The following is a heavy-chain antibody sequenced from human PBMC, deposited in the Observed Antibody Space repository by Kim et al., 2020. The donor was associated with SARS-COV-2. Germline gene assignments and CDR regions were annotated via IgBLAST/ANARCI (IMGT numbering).Heavy chain of an antibody. D-gene: IGHD6-13*01. CDR3: ARGQVAAAWPL. V-gene: IGHV4-30-2*04. CDR2: T. J-gene: IGHJ4*02. Sequence: TYHNPTLKSRLTMSIDTSKIQFSLKVTSITAAETAVYYCARGQVAAAWPLWGQGTLVTVSS.